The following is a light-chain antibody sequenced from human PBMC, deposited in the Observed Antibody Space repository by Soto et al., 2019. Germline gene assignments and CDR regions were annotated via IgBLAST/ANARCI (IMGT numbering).Light chain of an antibody. V-gene: IGLV1-47*01. CDR2: RNN. J-gene: IGLJ2*01. Sequence: QSVLTQPPSASGTPGQRVTISCSGSNSNIGSKYVYWYQQLPGTAPKLLLYRNNQRPSGVPDRFSGSKSGTSASLAISGLRSEDEADYYSAAWDNSLVCVPAFGGGTKVTVL. CDR1: NSNIGSKY. CDR3: AAWDNSLVCVPA.